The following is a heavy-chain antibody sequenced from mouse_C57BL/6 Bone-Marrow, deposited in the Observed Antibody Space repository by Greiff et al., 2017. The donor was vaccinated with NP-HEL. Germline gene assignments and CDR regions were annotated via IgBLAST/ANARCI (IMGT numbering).Heavy chain of an antibody. CDR1: GFTFSSYA. CDR3: ARDEYYGSRNFDY. D-gene: IGHD1-1*01. Sequence: EVQVVESGGGLVKPGGSLKLSCAASGFTFSSYAMSWVRQTPEKRLEWVATISDGGSYTYYPDNVKGRFTISRDNAKNNLYLQMSHLKSEDTAMYYCARDEYYGSRNFDYWGQGTTLTVSS. V-gene: IGHV5-4*01. CDR2: ISDGGSYT. J-gene: IGHJ2*01.